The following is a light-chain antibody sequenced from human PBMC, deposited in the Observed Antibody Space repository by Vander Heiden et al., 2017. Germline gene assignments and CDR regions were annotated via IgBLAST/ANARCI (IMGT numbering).Light chain of an antibody. J-gene: IGKJ4*01. CDR1: QDISSW. V-gene: IGKV1-12*01. Sequence: IQMTQSPSSVSASIGDRVTITCRASQDISSWLAWYLFKPGKAPKLLIYATSTLQSGVPSRFSGSGSGTDFTLTITSLQPEDFATYYCQQASSFPLTFGGGTKVDLK. CDR3: QQASSFPLT. CDR2: ATS.